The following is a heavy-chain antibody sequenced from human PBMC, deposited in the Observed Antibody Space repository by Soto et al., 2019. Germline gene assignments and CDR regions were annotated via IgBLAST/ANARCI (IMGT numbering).Heavy chain of an antibody. J-gene: IGHJ4*02. CDR1: GGTISNGVYS. Sequence: PSETLSLTCTVSGGTISNGVYSWSWIRQPPGKGLEWIGYIYHTGSAFYNPSLRSRVTMSVDRSKNQSSLNLSSVTAADTAVYYCARAVARVTYYFDHWGRGTLVTVS. V-gene: IGHV4-30-2*01. CDR2: IYHTGSA. D-gene: IGHD4-17*01. CDR3: ARAVARVTYYFDH.